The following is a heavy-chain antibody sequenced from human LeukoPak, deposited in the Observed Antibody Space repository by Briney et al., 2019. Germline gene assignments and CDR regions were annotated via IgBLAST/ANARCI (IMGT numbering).Heavy chain of an antibody. J-gene: IGHJ4*02. CDR2: IYYSGST. D-gene: IGHD4-17*01. V-gene: IGHV4-39*01. Sequence: PLEPLSLTCTVSSGSISSSSYYWGWIRQPPGKGLEWIGSIYYSGSTYYNPSLKSRVTISVDTSKNQFSLKLSSVTAADTAVYYCARRAVTTTNFDYWGQGTLVTVSS. CDR3: ARRAVTTTNFDY. CDR1: SGSISSSSYY.